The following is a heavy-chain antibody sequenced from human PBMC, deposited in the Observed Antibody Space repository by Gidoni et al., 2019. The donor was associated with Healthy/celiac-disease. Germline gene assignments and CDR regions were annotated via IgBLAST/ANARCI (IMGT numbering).Heavy chain of an antibody. J-gene: IGHJ6*04. V-gene: IGHV4-34*01. CDR3: ARHSPYYDFWSGYFNYYYGMDV. Sequence: VQLQQWGAGLLKPSETLSLTCAVYGGSFSGYYWSWIRQPPGKGLEWIGEINHSGSTNYNPSLKSRVTISVDTSKNQFSLKLSSVTAADTAVYYCARHSPYYDFWSGYFNYYYGMDVWGKGTTVTVSS. CDR1: GGSFSGYY. CDR2: INHSGST. D-gene: IGHD3-3*01.